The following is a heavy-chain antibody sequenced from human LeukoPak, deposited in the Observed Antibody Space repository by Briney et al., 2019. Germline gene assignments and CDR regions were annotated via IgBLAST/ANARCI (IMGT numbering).Heavy chain of an antibody. CDR3: AITSSTPGDLDY. V-gene: IGHV4-39*07. CDR2: IYYSGST. Sequence: SETLSLTCTVSGGSISSSSYYWGWIRQPPGKGLEWIGSIYYSGSTYYNPSLKSRVTISVDTSKNQFSLKLSSVTAADTAVYYCAITSSTPGDLDYWGQGTLVTVSS. J-gene: IGHJ4*02. CDR1: GGSISSSSYY. D-gene: IGHD7-27*01.